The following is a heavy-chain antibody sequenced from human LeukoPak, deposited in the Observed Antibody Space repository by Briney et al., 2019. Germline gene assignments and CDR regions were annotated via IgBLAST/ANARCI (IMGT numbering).Heavy chain of an antibody. Sequence: SETLSLTFTVSGGSISNYYWSWIRQPPGKGLEWIGEINHSGSTNYNPSLKSRVTISVDTSKNQFSLKLSSVTAADRAVYYCARKGYRFDYWGQGTLVTVSS. CDR2: INHSGST. CDR1: GGSISNYY. D-gene: IGHD5-18*01. V-gene: IGHV4-34*01. J-gene: IGHJ4*02. CDR3: ARKGYRFDY.